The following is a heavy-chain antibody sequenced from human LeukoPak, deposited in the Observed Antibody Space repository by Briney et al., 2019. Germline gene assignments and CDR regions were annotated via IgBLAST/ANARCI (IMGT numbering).Heavy chain of an antibody. D-gene: IGHD1-26*01. Sequence: GGSLRLSCAASGFTFSSYWMHWVRQAPGKGLVWVSRINSDGSSTSYADSVKGRFTISRDNAKNSLYLQMNSLRAEDTALYYCAKDLESGSYFESGSYGMDVWGQGTTVTVSS. CDR1: GFTFSSYW. J-gene: IGHJ6*02. V-gene: IGHV3-74*01. CDR3: AKDLESGSYFESGSYGMDV. CDR2: INSDGSST.